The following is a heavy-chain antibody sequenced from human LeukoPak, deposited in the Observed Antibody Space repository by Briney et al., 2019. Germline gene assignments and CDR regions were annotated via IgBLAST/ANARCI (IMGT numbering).Heavy chain of an antibody. CDR2: IYPGYSDT. Sequence: GESLKISCKVSGYRLTNNWIGWVRQVPGKGLEWMGIIYPGYSDTRYSPSFQGQVTISADKSISTAYLQWSSLKASDTAMYYCARHGDYYDRTVQHWGQGTLVTVSS. D-gene: IGHD3-22*01. CDR1: GYRLTNNW. CDR3: ARHGDYYDRTVQH. V-gene: IGHV5-51*01. J-gene: IGHJ1*01.